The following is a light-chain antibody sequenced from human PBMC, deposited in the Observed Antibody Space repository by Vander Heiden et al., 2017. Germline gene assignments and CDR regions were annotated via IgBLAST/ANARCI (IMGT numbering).Light chain of an antibody. CDR1: RSDIGSYDL. Sequence: QSAMTLPASVSGSPGQSITISCTGTRSDIGSYDLVSWYQQHQGKVPKLIIYDISERPSGVSSRYSGSKSGNTASLTISGLQADDEADYYCCSYAGFRGVCGGGTKVTVL. CDR2: DIS. J-gene: IGLJ3*02. CDR3: CSYAGFRGV. V-gene: IGLV2-23*02.